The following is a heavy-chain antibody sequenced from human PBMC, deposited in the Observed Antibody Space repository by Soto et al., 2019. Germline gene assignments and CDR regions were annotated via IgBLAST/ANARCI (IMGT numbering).Heavy chain of an antibody. CDR2: ISGGGGST. CDR1: GFTFGSYA. Sequence: PGGSLRLSCAASGFTFGSYAMSWVRQAPGKGLEWVSAISGGGGSTYYADSVKGRFTISRDNSKNTLYLQMNSLRAEDTAVYYCAKDLMSGYSSSSPRDYWGQGTLVTVSS. V-gene: IGHV3-23*01. J-gene: IGHJ4*02. D-gene: IGHD6-13*01. CDR3: AKDLMSGYSSSSPRDY.